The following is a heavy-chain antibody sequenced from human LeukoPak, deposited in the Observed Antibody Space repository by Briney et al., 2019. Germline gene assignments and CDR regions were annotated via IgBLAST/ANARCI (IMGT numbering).Heavy chain of an antibody. CDR3: ARGGYYGSGNDFRFDP. Sequence: PSETLSLTCTVSGGSISSYYWSWIRQSPGKELEGIGYIHYTGSTNYNPSLKSRVTISVETSKNQFSLKLKSVTAADPAVYYCARGGYYGSGNDFRFDPWGQGTLVTVSS. V-gene: IGHV4-59*01. J-gene: IGHJ5*02. CDR2: IHYTGST. D-gene: IGHD3-10*01. CDR1: GGSISSYY.